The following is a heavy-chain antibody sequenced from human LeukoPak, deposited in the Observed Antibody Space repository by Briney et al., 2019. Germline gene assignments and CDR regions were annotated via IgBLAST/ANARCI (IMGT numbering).Heavy chain of an antibody. CDR2: VSYDGSNK. CDR1: GFTFSSYW. J-gene: IGHJ4*02. D-gene: IGHD4-11*01. Sequence: GGSLRLSCAASGFTFSSYWMSWVRQAPGKGLEWVSIVSYDGSNKYYADSVKGRFTISRDDSKNTLYLQMNSLRAEDTAVYYCARAPSASTVTTGGFDYWGQGTLVTVSS. CDR3: ARAPSASTVTTGGFDY. V-gene: IGHV3-30-3*01.